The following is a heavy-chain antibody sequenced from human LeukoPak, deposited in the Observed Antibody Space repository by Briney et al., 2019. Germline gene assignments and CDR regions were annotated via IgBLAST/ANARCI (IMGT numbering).Heavy chain of an antibody. J-gene: IGHJ6*03. CDR3: ARSSVPYYYYNYSMDV. V-gene: IGHV4-59*01. CDR2: IYYSGAT. Sequence: SETLSLTCIVSGGSISNYYWSWIRQSPGTGLEWIGFIYYSGATNYNPSLKSRVTISVDTSKNHFSLKLSSVTAADTAVYYCARSSVPYYYYNYSMDVWGNGTTVTVSS. CDR1: GGSISNYY. D-gene: IGHD3-22*01.